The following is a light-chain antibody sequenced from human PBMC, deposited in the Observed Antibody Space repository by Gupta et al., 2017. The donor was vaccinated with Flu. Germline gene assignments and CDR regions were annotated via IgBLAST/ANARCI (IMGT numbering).Light chain of an antibody. J-gene: IGLJ2*01. V-gene: IGLV3-1*01. CDR1: KLGDKY. Sequence: SYELTHAPSVSVSPGPTATITCSGDKLGDKYACWYQQKPGQSPVLVIYQDSKRPSGIPERFSGSNSGNTATLNISGTQAMDEADYYCQAWDSITGVFGGGTKLTVL. CDR2: QDS. CDR3: QAWDSITGV.